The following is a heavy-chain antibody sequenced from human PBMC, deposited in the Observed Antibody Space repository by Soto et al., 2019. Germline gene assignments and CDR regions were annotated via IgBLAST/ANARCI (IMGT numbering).Heavy chain of an antibody. J-gene: IGHJ4*02. Sequence: QVQLQESGPRLVEASQTLSLTCTVSNASITSSGYYWSWVRQPPGKRLEWIGSIYHSGSTFYSPSLQSRLTMSVDTSKNQSSLTLRSVTAADTAVYHCARMSGTYYVPDYWGQGTLVTVSS. CDR1: NASITSSGYY. D-gene: IGHD1-26*01. V-gene: IGHV4-31*03. CDR3: ARMSGTYYVPDY. CDR2: IYHSGST.